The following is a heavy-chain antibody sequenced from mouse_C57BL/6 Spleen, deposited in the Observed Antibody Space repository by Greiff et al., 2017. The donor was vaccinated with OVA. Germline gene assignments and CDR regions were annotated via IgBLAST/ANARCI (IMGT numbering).Heavy chain of an antibody. CDR3: ARSLYYGPMDY. CDR1: GYTFTDYY. V-gene: IGHV1-26*01. Sequence: EVQLQQSGPELVKPGASVKISCKASGYTFTDYYMNWVKQSHGKSLEWIGDINPNNGGTSYNQKFKGKATLTVDKSSSTAYMELRSLTSEDSAVYYCARSLYYGPMDYWGQGTSVTVSS. J-gene: IGHJ4*01. CDR2: INPNNGGT. D-gene: IGHD2-1*01.